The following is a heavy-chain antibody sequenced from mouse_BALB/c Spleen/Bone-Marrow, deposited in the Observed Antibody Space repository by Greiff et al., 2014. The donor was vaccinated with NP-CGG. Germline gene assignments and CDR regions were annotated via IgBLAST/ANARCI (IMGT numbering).Heavy chain of an antibody. J-gene: IGHJ3*01. CDR1: GFTFSDYY. CDR2: ISDGGSYT. D-gene: IGHD1-2*01. Sequence: EVKLVESGGGLVKPGGSLKLSCAASGFTFSDYYMYWVRQTPEKRLEWVATISDGGSYTYYPDSVKWRFTISRDNAKNNLYLQMSSLKSEDTAMYYCARDLITTATSFAYWGQGTLVTVSA. CDR3: ARDLITTATSFAY. V-gene: IGHV5-4*02.